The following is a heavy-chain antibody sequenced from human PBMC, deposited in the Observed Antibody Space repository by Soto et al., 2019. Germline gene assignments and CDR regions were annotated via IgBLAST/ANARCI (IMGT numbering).Heavy chain of an antibody. Sequence: GGSLRLSCAASGFTFSSYWMSWVRQAPGKGLEWVANIKQDGSEKYYVDSVKGRFTISRDNAKNSLYLQMNSLRAEDTAVYYCARDRGGWYEYYFDYWGQGTLVTV. CDR1: GFTFSSYW. CDR3: ARDRGGWYEYYFDY. D-gene: IGHD6-19*01. CDR2: IKQDGSEK. J-gene: IGHJ4*02. V-gene: IGHV3-7*05.